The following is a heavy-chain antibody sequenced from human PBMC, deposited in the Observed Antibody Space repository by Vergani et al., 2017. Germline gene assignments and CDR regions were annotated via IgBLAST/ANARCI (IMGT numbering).Heavy chain of an antibody. V-gene: IGHV4-4*03. D-gene: IGHD2-2*02. J-gene: IGHJ4*02. Sequence: QVQLQQWGAGVVKPPGTLSLTCAVSGDSISSNNCWTWVPQPPGKGLEWIGEICHTEDTKYSPSLKSRVTVSVDESRNLFSLRLNSVTAADTAVYYCATIGYRRWGYYFDYWGQGILVTVSS. CDR1: GDSISSNNC. CDR2: ICHTEDT. CDR3: ATIGYRRWGYYFDY.